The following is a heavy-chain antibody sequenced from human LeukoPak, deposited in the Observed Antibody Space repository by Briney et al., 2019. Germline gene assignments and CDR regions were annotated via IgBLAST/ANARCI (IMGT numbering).Heavy chain of an antibody. J-gene: IGHJ4*02. Sequence: GGSLRLSCAASGFTFDDYAMHWVRQAPGKGLEWVSGISWSSGSIGYADSVKGRFTISRDNAKNSLYLQMNSLRAEDTALYYCAKSEGYSYGYFDYWGQGTLVTVSS. CDR3: AKSEGYSYGYFDY. CDR2: ISWSSGSI. CDR1: GFTFDDYA. D-gene: IGHD5-18*01. V-gene: IGHV3-9*01.